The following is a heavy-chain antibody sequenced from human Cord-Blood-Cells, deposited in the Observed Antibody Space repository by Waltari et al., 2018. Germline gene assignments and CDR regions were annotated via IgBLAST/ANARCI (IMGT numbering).Heavy chain of an antibody. Sequence: SVKVSCKASGYTFTSYGISWVRQAPGQGLEWMGWISAYNGNTNYAQKLQGRVTMTTDTSTSTAYMELRSLRSDDTAVYYCARDKGADYDYIWGSYLPFDYWGQGTLVTVSS. V-gene: IGHV1-18*01. CDR3: ARDKGADYDYIWGSYLPFDY. CDR1: GYTFTSYG. CDR2: ISAYNGNT. D-gene: IGHD3-16*02. J-gene: IGHJ4*02.